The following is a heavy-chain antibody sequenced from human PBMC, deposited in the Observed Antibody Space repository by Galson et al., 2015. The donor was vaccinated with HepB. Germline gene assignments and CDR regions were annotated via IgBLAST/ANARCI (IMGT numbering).Heavy chain of an antibody. Sequence: ETLSLTCAVSGGSTRNSNYYWAWIRQPPGKGLEWIGSMYFSGRTYNNPSLKSRVTISAHTPNNQFSLKLTSLTAADTAVYFCARQSLTYSKLDYWGQGTLVTVSS. CDR3: ARQSLTYSKLDY. CDR2: MYFSGRT. D-gene: IGHD2-21*01. J-gene: IGHJ4*02. CDR1: GGSTRNSNYY. V-gene: IGHV4-39*01.